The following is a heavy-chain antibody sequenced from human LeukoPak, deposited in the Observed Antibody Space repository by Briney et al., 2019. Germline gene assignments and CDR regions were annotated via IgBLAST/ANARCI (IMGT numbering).Heavy chain of an antibody. Sequence: SETLSLTCTVSGGSISSYYWSWIRQPAGKGLEWIGRIYTSGSTNYNPSLKSRVTMSVDTSKNQFSLKLSSVTAADTAVYYCARDAPRYCSSTSCGYYMDVWGKGTTVTISS. CDR3: ARDAPRYCSSTSCGYYMDV. CDR1: GGSISSYY. V-gene: IGHV4-4*07. D-gene: IGHD2-2*01. J-gene: IGHJ6*03. CDR2: IYTSGST.